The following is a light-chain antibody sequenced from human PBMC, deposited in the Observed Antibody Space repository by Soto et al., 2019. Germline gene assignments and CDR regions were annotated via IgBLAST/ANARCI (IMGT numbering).Light chain of an antibody. CDR2: RND. V-gene: IGLV1-47*01. Sequence: QSVLTQPPSASGTPGQRVTISCSGSSSYIGSKYVYWYQQLPGTAPKLLIYRNDQRPSRISDRFSGSKSGTSASLAISGLRSDDEADYYCAAWDDSLSGYVFGTGTKLTVL. CDR3: AAWDDSLSGYV. J-gene: IGLJ1*01. CDR1: SSYIGSKY.